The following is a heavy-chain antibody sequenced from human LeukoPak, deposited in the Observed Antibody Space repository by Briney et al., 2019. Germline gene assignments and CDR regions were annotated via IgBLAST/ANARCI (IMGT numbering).Heavy chain of an antibody. J-gene: IGHJ6*03. V-gene: IGHV3-48*01. CDR2: ISGSSSTI. CDR3: AREGYYGSGLYYYYYMDV. Sequence: PGGSLRLSCAASGFTFSSYAMSWVRQAPGKGLEWVSYISGSSSTIYYADSVKGRFTISRDNAKNSLYLQMNSLRAEDTAEYYCAREGYYGSGLYYYYYMDVWDKGTTVTVSS. CDR1: GFTFSSYA. D-gene: IGHD3-10*01.